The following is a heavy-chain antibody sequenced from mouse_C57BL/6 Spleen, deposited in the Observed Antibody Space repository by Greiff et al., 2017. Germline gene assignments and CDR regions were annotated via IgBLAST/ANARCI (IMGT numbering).Heavy chain of an antibody. CDR1: GYSITSGYY. D-gene: IGHD1-1*01. J-gene: IGHJ1*03. V-gene: IGHV3-6*01. CDR3: AREETTVVEGYFDV. CDR2: ISYDGSN. Sequence: EVKLQESGPGLVKPSQSLSLTCSVTGYSITSGYYWNWIRQFPGNKLEWMGYISYDGSNNYNPSLKNRISITRDTSKNQFFLKLNSVTTEDTASYYCAREETTVVEGYFDVWGTGTTVTVSS.